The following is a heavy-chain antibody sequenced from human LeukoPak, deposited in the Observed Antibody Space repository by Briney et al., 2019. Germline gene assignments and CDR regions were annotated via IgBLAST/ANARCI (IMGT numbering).Heavy chain of an antibody. CDR1: GFTFSSYA. J-gene: IGHJ4*02. CDR2: ISYDGSNK. D-gene: IGHD3-22*01. V-gene: IGHV3-30*04. Sequence: GGSLRLSCAASGFTFSSYAMHWVRQAPGKGLEWVAVISYDGSNKYYADSVKGRFTISRDNSKNTLYLQMNSLRAEDTAVYYCARDKGDRRTYYYDSSGYFLPYYWGQGTLVTVSS. CDR3: ARDKGDRRTYYYDSSGYFLPYY.